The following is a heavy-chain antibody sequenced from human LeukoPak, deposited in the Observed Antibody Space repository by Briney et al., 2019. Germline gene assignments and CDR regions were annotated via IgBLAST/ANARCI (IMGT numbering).Heavy chain of an antibody. V-gene: IGHV3-48*01. J-gene: IGHJ4*02. Sequence: GGSLRLSCAASGFTFSSYSMNWVRQAPGKVLEWVSYISSSSSTIYYADSVKGRFTISRDNAKNSLYLQMNSLRAEDTAVYYCAKDDTYDILTGNLDYWGQGTLVTVSS. CDR1: GFTFSSYS. CDR2: ISSSSSTI. CDR3: AKDDTYDILTGNLDY. D-gene: IGHD3-9*01.